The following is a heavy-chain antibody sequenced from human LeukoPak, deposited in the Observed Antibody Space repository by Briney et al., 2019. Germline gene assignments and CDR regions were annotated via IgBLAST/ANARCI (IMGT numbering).Heavy chain of an antibody. J-gene: IGHJ4*02. V-gene: IGHV4-39*01. CDR3: ARQYASGSYHDY. D-gene: IGHD3-10*01. CDR1: GGSISSSSYY. CDR2: IYYSGST. Sequence: SETLSLTCTVSGGSISSSSYYWDWIRQPPGKGLEWIGSIYYSGSTYYNPSLKSRVTISVDTSKNQFSLRLSSVTAADTAVYYCARQYASGSYHDYWGQGALVTVSS.